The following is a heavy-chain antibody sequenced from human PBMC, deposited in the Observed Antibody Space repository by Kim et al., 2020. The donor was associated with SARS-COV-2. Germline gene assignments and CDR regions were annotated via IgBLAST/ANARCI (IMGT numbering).Heavy chain of an antibody. D-gene: IGHD2-2*01. CDR2: ISGSGGST. J-gene: IGHJ6*02. CDR3: AKLTGYCSSTSCPSVYYYGMDV. CDR1: GFTFSSYA. V-gene: IGHV3-23*01. Sequence: GGSLRLSCAASGFTFSSYAMSWVRQAPGKGLEWVSAISGSGGSTYYADSVKGRFTISRDNSKNTLYLQMNSLRAEDTAVYYCAKLTGYCSSTSCPSVYYYGMDVWGQGTTVTVSS.